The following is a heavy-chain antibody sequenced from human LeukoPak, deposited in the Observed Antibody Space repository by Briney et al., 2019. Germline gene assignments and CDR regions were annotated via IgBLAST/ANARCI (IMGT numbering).Heavy chain of an antibody. CDR1: GFTFSSYA. V-gene: IGHV3-7*01. Sequence: QPGGSLRLSCAASGFTFSSYAMSWVREAPGKGLEWMANIKQDGSEKYYVDSVKGRFTISRDNAKNSLYLQMNSLRAEDTAVYYCARVLRNDYVWGSYRPFDYWGQGTLVTVSS. D-gene: IGHD3-16*02. CDR3: ARVLRNDYVWGSYRPFDY. CDR2: IKQDGSEK. J-gene: IGHJ4*02.